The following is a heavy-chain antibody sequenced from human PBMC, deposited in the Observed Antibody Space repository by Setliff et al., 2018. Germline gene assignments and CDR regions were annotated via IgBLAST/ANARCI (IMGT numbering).Heavy chain of an antibody. V-gene: IGHV1-69*05. CDR3: ANEHGTTVTVENYPYYMDV. Sequence: ASVKVSCKASGGTFSCYGISWVRQAPGQGLEWMGGTIPMFGSTKYAQKFQERVPIIKDASTSTAYMELSSLGSEDTAVYYCANEHGTTVTVENYPYYMDVWGKGTTVTVSS. D-gene: IGHD4-4*01. CDR1: GGTFSCYG. J-gene: IGHJ6*03. CDR2: TIPMFGST.